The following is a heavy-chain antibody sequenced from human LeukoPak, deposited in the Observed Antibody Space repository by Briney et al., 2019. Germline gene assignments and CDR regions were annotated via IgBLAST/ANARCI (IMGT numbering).Heavy chain of an antibody. V-gene: IGHV4-38-2*02. D-gene: IGHD5-24*01. J-gene: IGHJ4*02. CDR3: ARHRSGWLQSSFDY. Sequence: SETLSLTCTVSSYSISSGFYWGWIRQPPGKGLEWIRSIHHSGSTYYSPSLKSRLTISVDTSKYQFSLKLSSVTAADTAVYYCARHRSGWLQSSFDYWGQGTLVTVSS. CDR2: IHHSGST. CDR1: SYSISSGFY.